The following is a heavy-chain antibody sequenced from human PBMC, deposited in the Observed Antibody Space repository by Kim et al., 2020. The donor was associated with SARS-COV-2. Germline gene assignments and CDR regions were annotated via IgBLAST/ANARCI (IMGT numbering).Heavy chain of an antibody. CDR2: ISGSAATT. CDR3: AKRRPSDTTIVSPFAY. J-gene: IGHJ4*02. D-gene: IGHD5-18*01. V-gene: IGHV3-23*01. Sequence: GGSLRLSCAASGFTFSTYAMSWVRQAPGKGLEWVSLISGSAATTKYADSVKGRFTISRDNSKNTLYLQMNSLRAEDTAVYYCAKRRPSDTTIVSPFAYWGQGTLVTVSS. CDR1: GFTFSTYA.